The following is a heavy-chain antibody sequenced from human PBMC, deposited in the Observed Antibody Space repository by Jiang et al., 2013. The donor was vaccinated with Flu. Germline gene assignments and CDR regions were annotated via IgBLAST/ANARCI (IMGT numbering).Heavy chain of an antibody. CDR1: GFTFSNAW. D-gene: IGHD3-10*01. J-gene: IGHJ6*02. CDR3: TTDGARFGEIYYGMDV. V-gene: IGHV3-15*01. Sequence: LVESGGGLVKPGGSLRLSCAASGFTFSNAWMSWVRQAPGKGLEWVGRIKSKTDGGTTDYAAPVKGRFTISRDDSKTTLYLQMNSLKSEDTAVYYCTTDGARFGEIYYGMDVWGQGTTVTVSS. CDR2: IKSKTDGGTT.